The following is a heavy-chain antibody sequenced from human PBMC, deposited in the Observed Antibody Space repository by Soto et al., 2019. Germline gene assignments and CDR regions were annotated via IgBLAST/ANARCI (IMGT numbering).Heavy chain of an antibody. V-gene: IGHV3-48*02. D-gene: IGHD5-18*01. J-gene: IGHJ6*02. Sequence: EVQLVESGGGLVQPGGSLRLSCAASGFPFSSYSMDWVRQAPGQGLEWISYITTSRHTIYYADSVKGRFTISRDNSKNALFLQINSRRDEDKAVYYWARHGIQVSYDVWGQGTTVIVSS. CDR1: GFPFSSYS. CDR2: ITTSRHTI. CDR3: ARHGIQVSYDV.